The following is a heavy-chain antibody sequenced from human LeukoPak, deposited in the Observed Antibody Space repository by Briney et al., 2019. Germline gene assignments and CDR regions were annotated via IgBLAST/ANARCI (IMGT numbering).Heavy chain of an antibody. J-gene: IGHJ4*02. Sequence: GRSLTPSCAPAASSSGSYWTDCVRQATQKGLLWVLCTTSDGSSTSHADSVKGRLTISTDNGKDTLYLQMNSLRAEDPAVSDCARVRCRAGTTDYSGQGSLVTVSS. CDR2: TTSDGSST. V-gene: IGHV3-74*01. CDR3: ARVRCRAGTTDY. D-gene: IGHD1-14*01. CDR1: ASSSGSYW.